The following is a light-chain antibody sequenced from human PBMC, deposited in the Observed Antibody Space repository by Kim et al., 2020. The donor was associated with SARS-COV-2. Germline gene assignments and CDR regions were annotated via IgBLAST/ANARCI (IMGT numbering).Light chain of an antibody. CDR1: SLRSYY. Sequence: ALGQTVMITGQGDSLRSYYASWYQQKPGQAPVLVIYGKNNLPSGIPDRFSGSSSGNTASLTITGAQAEDEADYYCNSRDSSGNHAVFGGGTQLTVL. J-gene: IGLJ7*01. CDR2: GKN. CDR3: NSRDSSGNHAV. V-gene: IGLV3-19*01.